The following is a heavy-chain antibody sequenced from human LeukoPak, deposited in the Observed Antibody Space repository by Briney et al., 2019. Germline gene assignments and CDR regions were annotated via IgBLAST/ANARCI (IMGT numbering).Heavy chain of an antibody. CDR3: ATWAGGQQETNDAFDI. CDR2: MNPNSGNT. J-gene: IGHJ3*02. V-gene: IGHV1-8*01. CDR1: GYTFTSYD. D-gene: IGHD6-13*01. Sequence: ASVKVSCKASGYTFTSYDINWVRHPTGQGLERMSWMNPNSGNTGYAQKFQGRFTMTRHTSISTAYMELISLRSDAAAVYYRATWAGGQQETNDAFDIWGQGTMVTVSS.